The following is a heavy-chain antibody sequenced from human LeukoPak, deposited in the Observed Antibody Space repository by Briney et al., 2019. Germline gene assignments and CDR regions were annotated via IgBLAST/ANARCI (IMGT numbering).Heavy chain of an antibody. CDR3: ARRRGVLRFFNMDV. J-gene: IGHJ6*03. CDR2: INHSGST. Sequence: SETLSLTCAVYGGSFSGYYWSWSRQTPVKGLEWIAEINHSGSTNYNPSLKSRVPISVHTSKSQFSLKLSSVTAADTGVYYCARRRGVLRFFNMDVWGKGTTVTVSS. D-gene: IGHD3-3*01. CDR1: GGSFSGYY. V-gene: IGHV4-34*01.